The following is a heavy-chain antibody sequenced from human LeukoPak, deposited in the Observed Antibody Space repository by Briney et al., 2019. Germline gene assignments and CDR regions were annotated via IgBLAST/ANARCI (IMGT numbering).Heavy chain of an antibody. J-gene: IGHJ6*02. CDR1: GGTFSSYA. Sequence: SSVKVSCKASGGTFSSYAISWVRQAPGQGLEWMGGIIPIFGTANYAQKFQGRVTITADESTSTAYMELSSLRSEDTAVYYCARDNCSSTSCYYFIYYYGMDVWGQGTTVTVSS. CDR3: ARDNCSSTSCYYFIYYYGMDV. D-gene: IGHD2-2*01. CDR2: IIPIFGTA. V-gene: IGHV1-69*01.